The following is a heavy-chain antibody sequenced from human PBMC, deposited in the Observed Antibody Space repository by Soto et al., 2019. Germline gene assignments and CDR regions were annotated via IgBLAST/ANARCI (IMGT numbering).Heavy chain of an antibody. CDR2: ISYDGSNK. Sequence: PGGSLRLSCAASGFTFSSYGMHWVRQAPGKGLEWVAVISYDGSNKYYADSVKGRFTVSRDNPKNTLYLQMNSLRAEDTAVYYCAKLLVVVPPVKGLGDYGSGRSGMDVWGQGSRVTV. CDR1: GFTFSSYG. J-gene: IGHJ6*02. D-gene: IGHD2-2*01. CDR3: AKLLVVVPPVKGLGDYGSGRSGMDV. V-gene: IGHV3-30*18.